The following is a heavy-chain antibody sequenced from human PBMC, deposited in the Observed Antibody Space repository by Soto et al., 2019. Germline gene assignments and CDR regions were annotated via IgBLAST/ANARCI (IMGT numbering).Heavy chain of an antibody. D-gene: IGHD2-2*02. CDR3: AREYTAWPLAYGLDV. J-gene: IGHJ6*02. Sequence: GGSLRLSCVGSGFTFSTYSINWVRQAPGKRLEWVSSISSRSDIYYADSVKGRFTISRDNAKNSVSLQMNSLRAEGTAVYYCAREYTAWPLAYGLDVWGQGTTVTVS. CDR2: ISSRSDI. V-gene: IGHV3-21*01. CDR1: GFTFSTYS.